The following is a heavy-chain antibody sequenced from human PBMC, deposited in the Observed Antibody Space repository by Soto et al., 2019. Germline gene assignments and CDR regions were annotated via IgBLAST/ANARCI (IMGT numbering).Heavy chain of an antibody. CDR2: INHSGST. J-gene: IGHJ4*02. V-gene: IGHV4-34*01. Sequence: PSETLSLTCAVSGGSFSGYYYSWIRQPPGKGLEWIGEINHSGSTNYNPSLKSRVTMSVDTSKNQFSLKLSSVTAADTAVYYCARGYCSSTGCKQFGYWGQGTLVTVSS. CDR3: ARGYCSSTGCKQFGY. D-gene: IGHD2-2*01. CDR1: GGSFSGYY.